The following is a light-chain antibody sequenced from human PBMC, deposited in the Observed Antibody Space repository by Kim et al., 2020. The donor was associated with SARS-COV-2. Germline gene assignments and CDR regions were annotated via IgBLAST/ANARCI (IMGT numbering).Light chain of an antibody. CDR2: GNH. Sequence: QSVLTQPPSASGTPGQRVTISCSGSSSNIGYNSVTWYQQLPGAAPKLLIYGNHQRPSGVPDRFSGSKSGTSASLAISGLQSEDEADYYCAAWDDSLNGNWVFGGGTQLTVL. J-gene: IGLJ3*02. CDR1: SSNIGYNS. CDR3: AAWDDSLNGNWV. V-gene: IGLV1-44*01.